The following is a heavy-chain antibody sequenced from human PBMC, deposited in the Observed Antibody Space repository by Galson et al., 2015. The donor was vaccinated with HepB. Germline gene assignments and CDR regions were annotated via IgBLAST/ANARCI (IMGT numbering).Heavy chain of an antibody. CDR2: IKQDGSEK. D-gene: IGHD3-10*01. CDR3: ARDSYGSGSYILSYYYYYMDV. Sequence: SLRLSCAASGFTFSSYWMSWVRQAPGKGLEWVANIKQDGSEKYYVDSVKGRFTISRDNAKNSLYLQMNSLRAEDTAVYYCARDSYGSGSYILSYYYYYMDVRGKGTTVTVSS. V-gene: IGHV3-7*03. CDR1: GFTFSSYW. J-gene: IGHJ6*03.